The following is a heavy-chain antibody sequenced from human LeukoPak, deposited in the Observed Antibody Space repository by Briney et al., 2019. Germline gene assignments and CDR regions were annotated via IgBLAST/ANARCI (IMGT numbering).Heavy chain of an antibody. V-gene: IGHV4-59*08. D-gene: IGHD3-10*01. CDR2: IHYSGST. CDR3: ARVGVRIVMVRGLKYYYYMDV. CDR1: GGSINSYY. J-gene: IGHJ6*03. Sequence: NSSETLSLTCTVSGGSINSYYWSWIRQPPGKGLQWIGCIHYSGSTNYNPSLKSRVTISVDTSKNQFSLKLSSVTAADTAVYYCARVGVRIVMVRGLKYYYYMDVWGEGTTVTISS.